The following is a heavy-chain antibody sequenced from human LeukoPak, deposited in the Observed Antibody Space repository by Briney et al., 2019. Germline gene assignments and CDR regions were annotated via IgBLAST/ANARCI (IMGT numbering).Heavy chain of an antibody. CDR1: GFTFSSYE. D-gene: IGHD6-19*01. J-gene: IGHJ5*02. CDR2: ISSSGSSI. Sequence: GGSLRLSCAASGFTFSSYEMNWVRQAPGKGLEWVSDISSSGSSIYYADSVKGRFTISRDNAKSSLYLQMNSLRAEDTAVYYCARRVSGWGNWFDPWGQGTLVTVSS. CDR3: ARRVSGWGNWFDP. V-gene: IGHV3-48*03.